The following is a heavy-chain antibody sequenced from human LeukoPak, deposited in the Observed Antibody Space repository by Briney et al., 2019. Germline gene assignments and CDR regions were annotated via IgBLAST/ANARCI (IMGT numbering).Heavy chain of an antibody. CDR3: ARDRYTVVSWYFDL. D-gene: IGHD4-23*01. CDR2: IYYSGST. V-gene: IGHV4-59*06. CDR1: GGSISSYY. Sequence: PSETLSLTCTVSGGSISSYYWSWIRQHPGKGLEWIGYIYYSGSTYYNPSLKSRVTISVDTSKNQFSPKLSSVTAADTAVYYCARDRYTVVSWYFDLWGRGTLVTVSS. J-gene: IGHJ2*01.